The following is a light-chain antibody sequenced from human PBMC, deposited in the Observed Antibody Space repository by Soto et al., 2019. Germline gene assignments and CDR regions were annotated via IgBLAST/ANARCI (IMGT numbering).Light chain of an antibody. CDR2: WAS. CDR3: QQYYSTPPYT. Sequence: DIVMTQSPDSLAVSLGEGATFNCKSSQSVLYSSNNKNYLAWYQQKPGQPPKLLIYWASTRESGVPDRFSGSGSGTDFTLTISSLQAEDVAVYYCQQYYSTPPYTFGQGTKLEIK. J-gene: IGKJ2*01. CDR1: QSVLYSSNNKNY. V-gene: IGKV4-1*01.